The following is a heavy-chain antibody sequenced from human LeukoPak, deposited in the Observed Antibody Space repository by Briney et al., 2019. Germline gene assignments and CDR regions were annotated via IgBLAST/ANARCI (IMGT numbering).Heavy chain of an antibody. CDR2: INHSGST. V-gene: IGHV4-34*01. D-gene: IGHD4-23*01. Sequence: PSETLSLTCAVYGGSFSGYYWSWIRQPPGKGLEWIGEINHSGSTNYNPSLKGRVTISVDTSKNQFSLKLSSVTAADTAVYYCARGVGYGGNSGDYWGQGTLVTVSS. CDR3: ARGVGYGGNSGDY. CDR1: GGSFSGYY. J-gene: IGHJ4*02.